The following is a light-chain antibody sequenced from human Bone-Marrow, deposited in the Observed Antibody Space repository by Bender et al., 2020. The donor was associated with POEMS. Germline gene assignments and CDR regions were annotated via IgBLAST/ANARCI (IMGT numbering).Light chain of an antibody. V-gene: IGLV2-14*01. J-gene: IGLJ3*02. CDR2: DVD. CDR1: SSDIGRYNY. CDR3: NSYTSRSTVV. Sequence: QSALTQPASVSGSPGQSITISCTGTSSDIGRYNYVSWYQQHPGKAPKLMIFDVDNRPSGVSDRFSGSKSGNTASLTIFGLQAEDEADYYCNSYTSRSTVVFGGGTKLTVL.